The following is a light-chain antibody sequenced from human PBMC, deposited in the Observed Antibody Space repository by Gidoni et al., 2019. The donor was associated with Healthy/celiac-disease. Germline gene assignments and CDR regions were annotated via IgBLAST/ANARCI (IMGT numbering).Light chain of an antibody. Sequence: DIQLTQSPSFLSASVGDRVTITCRASQDIGSHTAWYQQKPGKAPKLLIYYAFILQSGVPSRFSGSGSGTEFSLTISSLQPGDFATYYCQQANSHLALTFGGGTKVDI. CDR1: QDIGSH. J-gene: IGKJ4*01. CDR2: YAF. V-gene: IGKV1-9*01. CDR3: QQANSHLALT.